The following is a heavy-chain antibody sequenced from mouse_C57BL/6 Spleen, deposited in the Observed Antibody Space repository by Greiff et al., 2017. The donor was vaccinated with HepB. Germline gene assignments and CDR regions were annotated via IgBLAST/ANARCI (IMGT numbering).Heavy chain of an antibody. CDR2: INPGSGGT. D-gene: IGHD3-1*01. Sequence: VQLQQSGAELVRPGTSVKVSCKASGYAFTNYLIEWVKQRPGQGLEWIGVINPGSGGTNYNEKFKGKATLTADKSSSTAYMQLSSLTSEDSAVYFCARGSLKAMDYWGQGTSVTVSS. V-gene: IGHV1-54*01. CDR1: GYAFTNYL. CDR3: ARGSLKAMDY. J-gene: IGHJ4*01.